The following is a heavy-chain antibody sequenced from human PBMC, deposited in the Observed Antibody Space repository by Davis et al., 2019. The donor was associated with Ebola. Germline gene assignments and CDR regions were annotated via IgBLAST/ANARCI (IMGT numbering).Heavy chain of an antibody. J-gene: IGHJ5*02. CDR1: GLTFGDGF. CDR3: ARAFYDSSGYHWFDP. V-gene: IGHV3-11*06. D-gene: IGHD3-22*01. Sequence: GESLKISCAASGLTFGDGFMSWIRQVPGKGLEWASYSGGRSLQTSYADSVKGRFTISGDSASNSLYLQMNSLRVEDTAVYYCARAFYDSSGYHWFDPWGQGTLVTVSS. CDR2: SGGRSLQT.